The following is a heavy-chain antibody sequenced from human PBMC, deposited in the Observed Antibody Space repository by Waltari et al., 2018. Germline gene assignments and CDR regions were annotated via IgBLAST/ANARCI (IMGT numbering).Heavy chain of an antibody. CDR1: GGSFSGYY. CDR2: INHSGST. Sequence: QVQLQQWGAGLLKPSETLSLTCAVYGGSFSGYYWSWIRQPPGKGLEWIGEINHSGSTNSNPSLKSRVTISVDTSKNQFSLKLSSVTAADTAVYYCARAPRGSMVRGAQRSGWFDPWGQGTLVTVSS. V-gene: IGHV4-34*01. CDR3: ARAPRGSMVRGAQRSGWFDP. D-gene: IGHD3-10*01. J-gene: IGHJ5*02.